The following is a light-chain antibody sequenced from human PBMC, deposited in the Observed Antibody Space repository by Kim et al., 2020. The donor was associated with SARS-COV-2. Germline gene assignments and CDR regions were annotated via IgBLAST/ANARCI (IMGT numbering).Light chain of an antibody. V-gene: IGLV2-14*03. Sequence: GQSITISCTGTSSDVGGYNYVSWYQQHPGKAPKLMIYDVSNRPSGVSNRFSGSKSGNTASLTISGIKAEDEADEYCSSYTSSSTVVFGGGTQLTVL. CDR1: SSDVGGYNY. CDR3: SSYTSSSTVV. CDR2: DVS. J-gene: IGLJ2*01.